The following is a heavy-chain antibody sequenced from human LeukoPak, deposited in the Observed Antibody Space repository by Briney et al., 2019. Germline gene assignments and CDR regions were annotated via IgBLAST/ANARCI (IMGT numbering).Heavy chain of an antibody. CDR3: ARGRGTLVRGRSNWFDP. J-gene: IGHJ5*02. CDR1: GYTFTGYY. CDR2: INPNSGGT. V-gene: IGHV1-2*02. D-gene: IGHD3-10*01. Sequence: ASVEVSCKASGYTFTGYYMHWVRQAPGQGLEWMGWINPNSGGTNYAQKFQGRVTMTRDTSISTAYMELSRLRSDDTAVYYCARGRGTLVRGRSNWFDPWGQGTLVTVSS.